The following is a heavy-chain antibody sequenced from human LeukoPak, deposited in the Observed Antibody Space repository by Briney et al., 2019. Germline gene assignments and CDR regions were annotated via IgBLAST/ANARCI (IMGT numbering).Heavy chain of an antibody. CDR1: GFTFSNYW. J-gene: IGHJ4*02. Sequence: GGSLRLSCVASGFTFSNYWMSWVRQAPGKGLEYVSGISSYGGSTYYADSVKGRFTISRDNSKNTLFLQMSSLRAEDTAVYYCVSGFCSSTSCYFDYWGQGTLVTVSS. CDR3: VSGFCSSTSCYFDY. D-gene: IGHD2-2*01. V-gene: IGHV3-64D*06. CDR2: ISSYGGST.